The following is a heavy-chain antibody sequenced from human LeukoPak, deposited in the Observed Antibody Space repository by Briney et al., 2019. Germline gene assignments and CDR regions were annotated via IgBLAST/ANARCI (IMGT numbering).Heavy chain of an antibody. CDR3: ARGLAYCGGDCYSFDY. J-gene: IGHJ4*02. CDR2: INPNSGGT. V-gene: IGHV1-2*02. D-gene: IGHD2-21*02. Sequence: GASVKVSCKASGYTFTGYYMHWVRQAPGQGLEWMGWINPNSGGTNYAQKFQGRVTMTRNTSISTAYMELSSLRSEDTAVYYCARGLAYCGGDCYSFDYWGQGTLVTVSS. CDR1: GYTFTGYY.